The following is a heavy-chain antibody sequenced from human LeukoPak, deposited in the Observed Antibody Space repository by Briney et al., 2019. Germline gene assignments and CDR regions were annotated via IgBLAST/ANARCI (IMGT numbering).Heavy chain of an antibody. Sequence: KRGESLKISCKGSGYSFTSYWVGWVRQMPGKGLGWMGIIYPGGSDTRYSPSFQGRVTISADKSISTAYLQWSSLKASDTAMYYCAIFPLDGYNYGMDVWGQGTTVTVSS. CDR2: IYPGGSDT. D-gene: IGHD2-21*01. J-gene: IGHJ6*02. V-gene: IGHV5-51*01. CDR1: GYSFTSYW. CDR3: AIFPLDGYNYGMDV.